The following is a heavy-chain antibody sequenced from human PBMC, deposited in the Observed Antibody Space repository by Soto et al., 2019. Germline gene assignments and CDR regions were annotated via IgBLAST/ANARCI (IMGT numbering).Heavy chain of an antibody. V-gene: IGHV1-2*02. CDR3: ARERYQVISDGMDV. D-gene: IGHD2-2*01. J-gene: IGHJ6*02. Sequence: SVKASCKASGYTLTCYYVHLLRQAPGQGLEWMGWINPETGGTSYAQKFQGRVTLSRDTSINTAYLELSRLRFDDAAVYFCARERYQVISDGMDVWGQGTTVTVSS. CDR2: INPETGGT. CDR1: GYTLTCYY.